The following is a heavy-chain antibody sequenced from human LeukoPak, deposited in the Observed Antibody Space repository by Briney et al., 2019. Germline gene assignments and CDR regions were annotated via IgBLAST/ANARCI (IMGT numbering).Heavy chain of an antibody. J-gene: IGHJ4*02. CDR3: ARGLVAAAGTQGYSDY. CDR1: GFTFSSHS. D-gene: IGHD6-13*01. V-gene: IGHV3-30*03. CDR2: ISYDGGNK. Sequence: GGSLRLSCAVSGFTFSSHSMHWVRQAPGNGLEWVAVISYDGGNKYYADSVTGRFTISKDNSKNTLYLQMNSLRAEDTAVYYCARGLVAAAGTQGYSDYWGQGTLVTVSS.